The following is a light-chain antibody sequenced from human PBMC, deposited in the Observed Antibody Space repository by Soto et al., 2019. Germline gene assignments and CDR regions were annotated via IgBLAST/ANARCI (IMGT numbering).Light chain of an antibody. CDR2: NVY. V-gene: IGLV2-14*03. CDR3: SSYTISRTYV. J-gene: IGLJ1*01. Sequence: QAALTQPPCVPGSPGQSITISRTCTNSDVGSYNYVSWHQQHPGKAPKLMIYNVYDRPSGISNRFSGSKSGNTASLTISGLQGEDEADYYCSSYTISRTYVFGTGTKVTVL. CDR1: NSDVGSYNY.